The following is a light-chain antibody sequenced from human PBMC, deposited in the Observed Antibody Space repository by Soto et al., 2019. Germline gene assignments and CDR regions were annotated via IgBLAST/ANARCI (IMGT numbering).Light chain of an antibody. Sequence: SVLTQPPSVTGAPGQRVTISCTGSKSNIGAGYGVSWYQQFPGTAPKLLIYGNTNRPSGVPERFSGSKSGASASLAITGLQTEDEAEYYCQSYDNSLIGLLFGGGTKVTVL. CDR3: QSYDNSLIGLL. J-gene: IGLJ2*01. V-gene: IGLV1-40*01. CDR2: GNT. CDR1: KSNIGAGYG.